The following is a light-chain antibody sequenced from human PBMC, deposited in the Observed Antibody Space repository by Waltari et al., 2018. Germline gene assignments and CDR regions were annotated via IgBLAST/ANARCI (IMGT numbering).Light chain of an antibody. V-gene: IGLV3-19*01. CDR3: YSRDSSGDHLRV. Sequence: SSELTQDPAVSVALGQTVRITCQGDSLRGYYASWYQQKPGQAPVIFIYGKNNRPSGIPDRFSGSSSVNTASLTITGAQAEDEAEYYCYSRDSSGDHLRVFGAGTKVTVL. CDR1: SLRGYY. CDR2: GKN. J-gene: IGLJ1*01.